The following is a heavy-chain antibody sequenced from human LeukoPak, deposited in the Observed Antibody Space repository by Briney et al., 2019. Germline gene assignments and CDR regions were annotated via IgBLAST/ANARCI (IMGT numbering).Heavy chain of an antibody. D-gene: IGHD3-9*01. CDR1: GGSISSGGYY. Sequence: SETLSLTCTVSGGSISSGGYYWSWIRQHPGKGLEWIGYIYYSGSTYYNPSLKSRVTISVATSKNQFSLKLSSVTAAAPAVYYCARSTVPDTYYYGMDVWGQGTTVTVSS. CDR2: IYYSGST. V-gene: IGHV4-31*03. CDR3: ARSTVPDTYYYGMDV. J-gene: IGHJ6*02.